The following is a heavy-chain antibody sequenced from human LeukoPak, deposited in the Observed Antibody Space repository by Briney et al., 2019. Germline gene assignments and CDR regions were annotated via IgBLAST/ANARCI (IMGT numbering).Heavy chain of an antibody. J-gene: IGHJ4*02. CDR2: ILNTGST. D-gene: IGHD2-2*01. CDR1: GGYLISNY. V-gene: IGHV4-59*13. CDR3: ALGDCSSTSCYVFDY. Sequence: SETLSLTSTVSGGYLISNYWSWIRHPPGEGREWSGYILNTGSTNYDPSLKSRVTISVATSKNQFSLTLSAVTAADTAVYFCALGDCSSTSCYVFDYWGQGTLVTVPS.